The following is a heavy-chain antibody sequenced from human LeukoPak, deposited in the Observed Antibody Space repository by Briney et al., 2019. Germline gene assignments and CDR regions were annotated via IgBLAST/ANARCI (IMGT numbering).Heavy chain of an antibody. D-gene: IGHD3-10*01. J-gene: IGHJ5*02. V-gene: IGHV4-39*07. CDR1: GVSISISRYY. CDR2: INHSGSP. Sequence: SETLSLTCTVSGVSISISRYYWSWIRHPPGKTLEWIGGINHSGSPNYNPSLKTPVTISVDTSKNQFSLKLSSVTSADAPVYYWARGQSSGSYYKDLRWFDPWGQGTLVTVSS. CDR3: ARGQSSGSYYKDLRWFDP.